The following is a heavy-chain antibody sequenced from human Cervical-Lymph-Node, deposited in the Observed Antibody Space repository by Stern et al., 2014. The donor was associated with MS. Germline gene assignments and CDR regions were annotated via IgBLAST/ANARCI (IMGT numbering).Heavy chain of an antibody. J-gene: IGHJ4*02. V-gene: IGHV4-4*02. CDR3: ARATSKGYFDY. Sequence: QLQLQESGPGLVKPSGTLSLTCAVSGGSISSSNWWSLVRQPPGEGLGWIGEVYHSGSTNYNPSLKSRVTISIDNSKNQFSPRLSSVPAAGTAVYYCARATSKGYFDYWGQGTLVTVSS. CDR1: GGSISSSNW. CDR2: VYHSGST.